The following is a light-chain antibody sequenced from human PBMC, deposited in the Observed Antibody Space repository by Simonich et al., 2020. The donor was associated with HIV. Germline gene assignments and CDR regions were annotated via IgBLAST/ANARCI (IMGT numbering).Light chain of an antibody. CDR3: QQYYSTPLT. CDR1: QSVLYSSNNKNY. J-gene: IGKJ4*01. CDR2: WAS. Sequence: DIVMTQSPDALAVSLGERATINCKSSQSVLYSSNNKNYLAWYQQKPGQPPNLLIYWASTLESGVPDRFSGSGSGTDFTLTISSLQAEDVAVYYCQQYYSTPLTFGGGTKVEIK. V-gene: IGKV4-1*01.